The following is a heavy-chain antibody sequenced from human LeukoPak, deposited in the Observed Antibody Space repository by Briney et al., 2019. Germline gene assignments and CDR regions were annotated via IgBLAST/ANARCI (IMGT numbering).Heavy chain of an antibody. CDR3: AGAPGMVRGVSYYYYGMDV. V-gene: IGHV3-53*01. CDR1: GFTVSSNY. D-gene: IGHD3-10*01. J-gene: IGHJ6*04. CDR2: IYSGGST. Sequence: GGSLRLSCAASGFTVSSNYMSWVRQAPGKGLEWVSVIYSGGSTYYADSVKGRFTISRDNSKNTLYLQVNSLRAEDTAVYYCAGAPGMVRGVSYYYYGMDVWGKGTTVTVSS.